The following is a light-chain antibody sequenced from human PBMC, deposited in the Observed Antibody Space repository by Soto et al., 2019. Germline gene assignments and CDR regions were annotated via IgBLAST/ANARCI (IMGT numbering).Light chain of an antibody. V-gene: IGKV1-12*01. CDR2: AAS. CDR1: ERIGSL. Sequence: DIPMTQSPSSVSASVGDRVTITCRASERIGSLLAWYQQKPGKAPKLLIYAASSLQSGVPSRFSGSGSGAHFALTISSLQPEDVATYYCQQANSFPLTFGGGTKVEIK. CDR3: QQANSFPLT. J-gene: IGKJ4*01.